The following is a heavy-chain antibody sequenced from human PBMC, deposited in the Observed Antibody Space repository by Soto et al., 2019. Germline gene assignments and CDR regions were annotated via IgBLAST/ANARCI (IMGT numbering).Heavy chain of an antibody. V-gene: IGHV3-21*01. CDR2: ISSSSTYI. D-gene: IGHD1-20*01. J-gene: IGHJ4*02. Sequence: GGSLRLSCAASGFTFSSYSMNWVRQAPGKGLEWVSSISSSSTYIYYADSVKGRFTISRDNAKNSLFLQMTSLRAEDTAVYYCARGSFNWNYFDYWGQGNLVTVSS. CDR3: ARGSFNWNYFDY. CDR1: GFTFSSYS.